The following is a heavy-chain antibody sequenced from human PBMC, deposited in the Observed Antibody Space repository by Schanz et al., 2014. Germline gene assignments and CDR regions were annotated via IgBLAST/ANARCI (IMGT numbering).Heavy chain of an antibody. CDR1: GFTFSSYA. CDR2: IYSGIGA. Sequence: QVQLLQFGGGVVQPGRSLRLSCAASGFTFSSYAMHWVRQAPGKGLEWVAVIYSGIGAYYADSVKDRFTVSRDNARNSLYLHMNTLGAEDTAVYYCAREQIMAAAGLVDYWGHGTLVTVSS. CDR3: AREQIMAAAGLVDY. D-gene: IGHD6-13*01. J-gene: IGHJ4*01. V-gene: IGHV3-NL1*01.